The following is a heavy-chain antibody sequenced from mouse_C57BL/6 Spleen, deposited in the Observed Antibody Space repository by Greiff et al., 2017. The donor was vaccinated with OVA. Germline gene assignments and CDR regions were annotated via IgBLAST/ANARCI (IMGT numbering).Heavy chain of an antibody. CDR2: IWSGGST. J-gene: IGHJ2*01. V-gene: IGHV2-2*01. D-gene: IGHD1-1*01. Sequence: QVQLKQSGPGLVQPSQSLSITCTVSGFSLTSYGVHWVRQSPGKGLEWLGVIWSGGSTDYNAAFISRLSISKDNSKSQVFFKMNSLQADDTAIYYCARKYYGSSYYFDYWGQGTTLTVSS. CDR3: ARKYYGSSYYFDY. CDR1: GFSLTSYG.